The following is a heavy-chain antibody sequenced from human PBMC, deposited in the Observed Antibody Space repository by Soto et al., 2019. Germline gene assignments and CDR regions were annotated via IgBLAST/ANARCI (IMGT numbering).Heavy chain of an antibody. CDR3: AKDLRTGYCSGGSCGNAFDI. CDR2: ISGSGGST. V-gene: IGHV3-23*01. D-gene: IGHD2-15*01. Sequence: GGSLRLSCAASGFTFSSYAMSWVRQAPGKGLEWVSAISGSGGSTYYADSGKGRFTISRDNSKNTLYLQMNSLRAEDTAVYYCAKDLRTGYCSGGSCGNAFDIWGQGTMVTVSS. J-gene: IGHJ3*02. CDR1: GFTFSSYA.